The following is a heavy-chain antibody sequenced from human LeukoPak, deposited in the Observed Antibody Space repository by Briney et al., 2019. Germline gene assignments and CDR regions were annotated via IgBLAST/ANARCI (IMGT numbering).Heavy chain of an antibody. CDR2: ISAYNRDT. J-gene: IGHJ4*02. CDR1: GYTYTNHG. V-gene: IGHV1-18*04. D-gene: IGHD6-13*01. CDR3: ARDPSNTSGWSPYFDY. Sequence: ASVIVSCKASGYTYTNHGITWVRQAPGQGLELVGWISAYNRDTRYAQSFQGRVTLITESSTYTAYMELGSLTSDDTAVYYCARDPSNTSGWSPYFDYWGQGTLVTVSA.